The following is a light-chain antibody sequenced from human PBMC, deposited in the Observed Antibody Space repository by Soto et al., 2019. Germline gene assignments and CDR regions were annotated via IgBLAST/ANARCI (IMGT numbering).Light chain of an antibody. V-gene: IGKV3-20*01. J-gene: IGKJ5*01. CDR3: QQYGTSEII. CDR2: DTS. Sequence: EIVLTQSPGTLSLSPGERATLSCRASQTLSNSFIAWYQHKPGQAPRLLVYDTSTRATGIPDRYSGSGSGTDLTLTISRLEPEDFAVFFCQQYGTSEIIFGRGTRLEIK. CDR1: QTLSNSF.